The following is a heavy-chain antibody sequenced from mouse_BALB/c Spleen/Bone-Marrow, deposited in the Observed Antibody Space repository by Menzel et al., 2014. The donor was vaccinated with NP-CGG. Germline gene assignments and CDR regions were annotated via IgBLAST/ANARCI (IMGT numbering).Heavy chain of an antibody. V-gene: IGHV14-3*02. CDR3: TKGYWVLFDD. J-gene: IGHJ3*01. D-gene: IGHD4-1*01. CDR1: GFNIKDTY. CDR2: IDPANGNT. Sequence: VQLKQSGAEVVKPGASVKLSCTASGFNIKDTYMHWVKQRPEQGLEWIGRIDPANGNTKYDPKFQGKATITADTSFNTGYLQLRRPTADGTAFYYGTKGYWVLFDDWGEGTTVTVSA.